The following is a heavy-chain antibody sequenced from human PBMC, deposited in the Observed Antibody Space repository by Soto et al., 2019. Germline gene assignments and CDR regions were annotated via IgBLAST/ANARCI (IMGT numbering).Heavy chain of an antibody. CDR3: AKDYHDFWSGYSPRGGYYYGMDV. J-gene: IGHJ6*02. CDR1: GFTFSSYA. V-gene: IGHV3-23*01. Sequence: PGGSLRLSCAASGFTFSSYAMSWVRQDPGKGLEWVSAISGSGGSTYYADSVKGRFTISRDNSKNTLYLQMNSLRAEDTAVYYCAKDYHDFWSGYSPRGGYYYGMDVWGQGTTVTV. D-gene: IGHD3-3*01. CDR2: ISGSGGST.